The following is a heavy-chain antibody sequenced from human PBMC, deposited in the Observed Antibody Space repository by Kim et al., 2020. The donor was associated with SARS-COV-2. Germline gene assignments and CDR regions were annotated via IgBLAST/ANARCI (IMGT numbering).Heavy chain of an antibody. V-gene: IGHV3-33*01. Sequence: KNYAEAVKGRFTISGENSKNTVYLQMNSLRAEDTAVYYCARSASYYYGMDVWGQGTTVTVSS. CDR3: ARSASYYYGMDV. J-gene: IGHJ6*02. CDR2: K.